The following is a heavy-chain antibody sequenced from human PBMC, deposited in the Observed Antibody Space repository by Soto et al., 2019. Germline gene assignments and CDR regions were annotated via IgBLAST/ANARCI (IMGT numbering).Heavy chain of an antibody. CDR1: GGSMIGYY. J-gene: IGHJ4*02. CDR3: GRVYGSPAYYFDY. D-gene: IGHD3-10*01. Sequence: PSETLSLTCSVSGGSMIGYYWTWIRQAPGKGLEWIGYVYYSGSANYNPSLKSRVTISVDTSKNQFSLNLRSVTAADTAVYFCGRVYGSPAYYFDYWGRGTLVTVSS. CDR2: VYYSGSA. V-gene: IGHV4-59*01.